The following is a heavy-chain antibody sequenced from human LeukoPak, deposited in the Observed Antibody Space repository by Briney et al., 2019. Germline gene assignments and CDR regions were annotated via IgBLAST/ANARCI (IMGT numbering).Heavy chain of an antibody. D-gene: IGHD3-22*01. CDR2: ISSSSSYI. J-gene: IGHJ4*02. CDR3: ARDPRHYYDSSGQIIDY. V-gene: IGHV3-21*01. CDR1: GFTFSSYS. Sequence: GGSLRLSCAASGFTFSSYSMNWVRQAPGKGLEWVSSISSSSSYIYYADSVKGRFTISRDNAKNSLYLQMNSLRAEDTAVYYCARDPRHYYDSSGQIIDYWGQGTLVTVSS.